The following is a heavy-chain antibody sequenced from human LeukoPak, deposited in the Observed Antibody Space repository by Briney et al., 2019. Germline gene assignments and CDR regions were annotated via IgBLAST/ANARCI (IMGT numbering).Heavy chain of an antibody. J-gene: IGHJ4*02. V-gene: IGHV3-23*01. Sequence: GGSLRLSCAASGFTFSSYAMSWVRQAPGKGLEWVPTISGSGGSTYYADSVKGRFTISRDNSKNTLYLQMNSLRAEDTAVYYCAEEFNYDILTGVFDYWGQGTLVTVSS. CDR1: GFTFSSYA. CDR2: ISGSGGST. D-gene: IGHD3-9*01. CDR3: AEEFNYDILTGVFDY.